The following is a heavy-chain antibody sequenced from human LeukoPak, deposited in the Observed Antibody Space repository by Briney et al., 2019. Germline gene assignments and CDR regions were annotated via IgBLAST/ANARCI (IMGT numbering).Heavy chain of an antibody. Sequence: GGSLRLSCAASGFTFSSYSMNWVRQAPGKGLEWVSKITSSSTTIYYADSVKGRFTISRDNAKNSLYLQLNSLRAEDTAVHYCARERGYCTGTSCYGFDYWGQGTLVTVTS. J-gene: IGHJ4*02. CDR1: GFTFSSYS. D-gene: IGHD2-2*01. CDR2: ITSSSTTI. CDR3: ARERGYCTGTSCYGFDY. V-gene: IGHV3-48*01.